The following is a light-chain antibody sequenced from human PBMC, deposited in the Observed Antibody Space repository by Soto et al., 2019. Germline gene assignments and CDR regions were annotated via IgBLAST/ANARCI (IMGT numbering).Light chain of an antibody. CDR1: QSVKTY. CDR3: QQRRSWPPT. CDR2: DTS. V-gene: IGKV3-11*01. J-gene: IGKJ1*01. Sequence: EIVLTQSPATLSLSPGEGATLSCRASQSVKTYLAWYQQKVGQAPRLLIYDTSDRATGIPARFSGSGSGTDFTLTISSLEPEDFAVYYCQQRRSWPPTFGQGTKVEIK.